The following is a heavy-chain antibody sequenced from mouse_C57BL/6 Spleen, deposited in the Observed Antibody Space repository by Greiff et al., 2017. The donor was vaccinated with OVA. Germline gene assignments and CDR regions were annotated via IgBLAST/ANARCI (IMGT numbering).Heavy chain of an antibody. CDR2: IDPENGDT. J-gene: IGHJ3*01. D-gene: IGHD2-3*01. Sequence: VQLQQSGAELVRPGASVKLSCTASGFNIKDDYMHWVKQRPEQGLEWIGWIDPENGDTEYASKFQGKATITADTSSNTAYLQLSSLTSEDTAVYCCIPWYDGDSAGFAYWGQGTLVTVSA. CDR1: GFNIKDDY. V-gene: IGHV14-4*01. CDR3: IPWYDGDSAGFAY.